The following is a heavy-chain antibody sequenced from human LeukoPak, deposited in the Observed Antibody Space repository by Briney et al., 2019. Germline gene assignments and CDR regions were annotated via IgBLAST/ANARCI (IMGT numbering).Heavy chain of an antibody. D-gene: IGHD3-10*01. CDR1: GLTFSSYS. CDR2: ISSSSSTI. V-gene: IGHV3-48*02. Sequence: HPGGSLRLSCAASGLTFSSYSMNWVRQAPGKGLEWVSYISSSSSTIYYADSVKGRFTISRDNAKNSLYLRMNSLRDEDTAVYYCARARDGSDYWGQGTLVTVSS. J-gene: IGHJ4*02. CDR3: ARARDGSDY.